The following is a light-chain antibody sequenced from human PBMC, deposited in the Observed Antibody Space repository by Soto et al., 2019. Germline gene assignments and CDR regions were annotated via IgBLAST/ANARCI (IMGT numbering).Light chain of an antibody. CDR1: SSDVGGYNY. V-gene: IGLV2-14*01. Sequence: QSALTQPASVSGSPGQSITISCTGTSSDVGGYNYVSWYQQHPGKAPKLMIYDVSKRPSGVPNRFSGSKSGNTASLTISGLQAEDEADYYCSSYTSSSKGVFGGGTKVTVL. J-gene: IGLJ3*02. CDR3: SSYTSSSKGV. CDR2: DVS.